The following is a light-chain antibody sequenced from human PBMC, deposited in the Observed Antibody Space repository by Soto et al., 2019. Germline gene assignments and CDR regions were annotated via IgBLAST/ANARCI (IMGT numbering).Light chain of an antibody. Sequence: DIQMTESPSSVSASVGDRVTITRRASQSISRDLNWYQQKPGKAPNLLIYAASTLEGGVPSRFSGSGSGTDFTLTISSLQLEDFATYYCQQNYSTPLAFGGGTKVDI. CDR1: QSISRD. J-gene: IGKJ4*01. CDR3: QQNYSTPLA. CDR2: AAS. V-gene: IGKV1-39*01.